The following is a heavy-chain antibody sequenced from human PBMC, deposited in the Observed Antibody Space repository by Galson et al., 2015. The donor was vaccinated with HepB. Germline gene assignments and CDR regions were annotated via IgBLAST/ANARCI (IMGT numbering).Heavy chain of an antibody. Sequence: SLRLSCAASGFTFTNYAMTWVRQAPGKGLEWVSTVGGDGNSGYYADSVRGRFTISRDNSKNTLYLQMNSLRADDTAVYYCAKGSTSGQAPYFDYWGQGTLVTVSS. D-gene: IGHD2-15*01. CDR3: AKGSTSGQAPYFDY. V-gene: IGHV3-23*01. CDR2: VGGDGNSG. J-gene: IGHJ4*02. CDR1: GFTFTNYA.